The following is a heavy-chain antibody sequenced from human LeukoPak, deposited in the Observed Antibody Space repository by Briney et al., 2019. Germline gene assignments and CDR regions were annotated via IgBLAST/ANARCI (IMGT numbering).Heavy chain of an antibody. J-gene: IGHJ4*02. CDR2: INPNSGGT. V-gene: IGHV1-2*02. CDR1: GYTFAAYY. Sequence: GDSVKVSCKTSGYTFAAYYIHWVRQAPGQGLEWMGWINPNSGGTNYAQKFQGRVTMTRDTSISTAYMELSRLRSDDTAVYYCAASYSTPPFDYWGQGTLVTVSS. D-gene: IGHD4-11*01. CDR3: AASYSTPPFDY.